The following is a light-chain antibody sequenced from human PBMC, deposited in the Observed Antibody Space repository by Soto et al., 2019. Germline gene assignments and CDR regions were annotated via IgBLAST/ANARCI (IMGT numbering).Light chain of an antibody. Sequence: DIQMTQSPSTLSASVGDRVTITCRASQSISTWLAWYQQKPGKAPKLLIYKASSLEGGVPSRFGGSGSGKLIQIPIRSTQPEDFATYYCQQYNTYPLTFGGGTTVDIK. CDR1: QSISTW. CDR2: KAS. J-gene: IGKJ4*01. CDR3: QQYNTYPLT. V-gene: IGKV1-5*03.